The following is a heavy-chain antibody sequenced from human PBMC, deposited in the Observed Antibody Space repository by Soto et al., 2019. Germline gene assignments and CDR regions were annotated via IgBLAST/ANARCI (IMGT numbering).Heavy chain of an antibody. J-gene: IGHJ6*02. V-gene: IGHV4-30-4*01. CDR2: IYYSGST. CDR1: GGSISSGDYY. CDR3: ARVGYCISTSCWVYGMDV. Sequence: SETLSLTCTVSGGSISSGDYYWSWIRQPPGKGLEWIGYIYYSGSTNYNPSLKSRVTISVDTSKNQFSLKLSSVTATDTAVYYCARVGYCISTSCWVYGMDVWGQGTTVTVSS. D-gene: IGHD2-2*03.